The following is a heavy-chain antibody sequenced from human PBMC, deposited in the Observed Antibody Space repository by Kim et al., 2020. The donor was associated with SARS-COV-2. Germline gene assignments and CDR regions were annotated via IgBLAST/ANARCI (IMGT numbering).Heavy chain of an antibody. CDR3: ARGTRGPS. CDR2: GSCK. J-gene: IGHJ5*02. V-gene: IGHV3-7*04. Sequence: GSCKNDVDSVRGRFTTSRDNAKNLLYLQMNSLRPEDTAIYYCARGTRGPSWGQGALVTVSS.